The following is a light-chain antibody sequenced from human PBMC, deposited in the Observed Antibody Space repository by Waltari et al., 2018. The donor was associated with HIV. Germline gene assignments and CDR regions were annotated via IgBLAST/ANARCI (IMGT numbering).Light chain of an antibody. Sequence: DIQMTQSPSSLSASVGDRVTITCRASQSISSYLNWYQQKPGKAPKRLIFGASSLQSGVPSRFSGSGSGTDFTLTISRLQPEDFATYYCQQSYSTPRTFGQGTKVEIK. V-gene: IGKV1-39*01. CDR3: QQSYSTPRT. J-gene: IGKJ1*01. CDR2: GAS. CDR1: QSISSY.